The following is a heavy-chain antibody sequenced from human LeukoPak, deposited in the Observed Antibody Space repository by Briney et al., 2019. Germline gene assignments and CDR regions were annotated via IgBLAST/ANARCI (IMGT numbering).Heavy chain of an antibody. Sequence: ASVKVSCKASGYTFTSYTMHWVRQAPGQRLEWMGWINAGNDNTKYSQEFQGRVTITRDTSASTAYMELSSLRSEDMAVYYCARARFYYDSRGYYFDYWGQGTLVTVSS. V-gene: IGHV1-3*03. D-gene: IGHD3-22*01. CDR2: INAGNDNT. CDR3: ARARFYYDSRGYYFDY. CDR1: GYTFTSYT. J-gene: IGHJ4*02.